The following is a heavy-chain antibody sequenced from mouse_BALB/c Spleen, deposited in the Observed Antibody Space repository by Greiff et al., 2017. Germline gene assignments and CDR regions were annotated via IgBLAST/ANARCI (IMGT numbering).Heavy chain of an antibody. Sequence: VMLVESGPGLVQPSQSLSITCTVSGFSLTSYGVHWVRQSPGKGLEWLGVIWSGGSTDYNAAFISRLSISKDNSKSQVFFKMNSLQANDTAIYYCAPSYTYYAMDYWGQGTSVTVSS. V-gene: IGHV2-2*02. J-gene: IGHJ4*01. D-gene: IGHD2-10*01. CDR1: GFSLTSYG. CDR2: IWSGGST. CDR3: APSYTYYAMDY.